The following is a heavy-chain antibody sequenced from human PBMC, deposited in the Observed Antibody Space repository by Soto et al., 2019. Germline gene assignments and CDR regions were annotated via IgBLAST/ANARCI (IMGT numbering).Heavy chain of an antibody. D-gene: IGHD3-3*01. CDR1: GFTFSTYA. Sequence: EVQLLESGGDLVQPGGSLRLSCAASGFTFSTYAMTWVRQAPGKGLEWVSIISSSGDATYYLDSVKGRFTISRDNSRNTLHLQMNSLRAEDAAVYFCAKNGDFWSWGMDVWCQGTTVTVSS. V-gene: IGHV3-23*01. CDR3: AKNGDFWSWGMDV. CDR2: ISSSGDAT. J-gene: IGHJ6*02.